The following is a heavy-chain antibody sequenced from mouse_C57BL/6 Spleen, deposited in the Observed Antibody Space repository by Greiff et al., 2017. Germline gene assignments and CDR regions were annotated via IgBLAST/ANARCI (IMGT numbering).Heavy chain of an antibody. D-gene: IGHD1-1*01. J-gene: IGHJ2*01. CDR3: ARHGGKGYYFDY. Sequence: QVQLQQSGPELVKPGASVKISCKASGYAFSSSWMNWVKQRPGKGLEWIGRIYPGDGDTNYNGKFKGKATLTADKSSSTAYMQLSSLTSEDSAVYFCARHGGKGYYFDYWGQGTTRTVSS. V-gene: IGHV1-82*01. CDR1: GYAFSSSW. CDR2: IYPGDGDT.